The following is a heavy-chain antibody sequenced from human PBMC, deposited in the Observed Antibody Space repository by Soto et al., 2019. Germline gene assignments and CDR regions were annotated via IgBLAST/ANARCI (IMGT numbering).Heavy chain of an antibody. J-gene: IGHJ4*02. V-gene: IGHV3-23*01. CDR1: GFTFSSYA. D-gene: IGHD7-27*01. Sequence: EVQLLESGGGLVQPGGSLRLSCAASGFTFSSYAMSWVRQAPGKGLEWVSVISGSGDSTYYADSVKGRFTITRDNSKNTLDLQINSLRAEDTALYYCAKRAWGSFYFDYWGQGPLVTVSS. CDR2: ISGSGDST. CDR3: AKRAWGSFYFDY.